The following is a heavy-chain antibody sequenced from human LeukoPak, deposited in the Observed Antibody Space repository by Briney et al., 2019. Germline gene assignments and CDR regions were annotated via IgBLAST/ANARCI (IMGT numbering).Heavy chain of an antibody. CDR1: GFTFSSYA. Sequence: GGSLRLSCAASGFTFSSYAMTWVRQAPGKGLEWVSIISGSGGSGSTYYADSVKGRFTISRDNSKNTLYLQMNSLRAEDTAVYYCATSMTTVDYGMDVWGQGTTVTVSS. D-gene: IGHD4-17*01. V-gene: IGHV3-23*01. J-gene: IGHJ6*02. CDR2: ISGSGGSGST. CDR3: ATSMTTVDYGMDV.